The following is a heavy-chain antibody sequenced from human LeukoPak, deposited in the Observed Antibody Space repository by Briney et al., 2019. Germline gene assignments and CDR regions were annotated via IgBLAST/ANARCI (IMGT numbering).Heavy chain of an antibody. Sequence: SQTLSLTCTVSGGSISSGGYYWSWIRQHPGKGLEWIGYIYYSGSTYYNPSLKSRVTISVDTSKNQFSLKLSSVTAADTAVYYCARETPAVAGFYYFDYWGQGTLVTVSS. V-gene: IGHV4-31*03. J-gene: IGHJ4*02. D-gene: IGHD6-19*01. CDR1: GGSISSGGYY. CDR3: ARETPAVAGFYYFDY. CDR2: IYYSGST.